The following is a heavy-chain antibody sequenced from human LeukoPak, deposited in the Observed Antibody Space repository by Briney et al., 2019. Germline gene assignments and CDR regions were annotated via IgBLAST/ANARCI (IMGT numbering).Heavy chain of an antibody. J-gene: IGHJ4*02. Sequence: GGSLRLSCAASGFAFNTYAMHWVRQAPGQGLEWVALIWHDGSHKFYSNSVRGQFTISRDNSKNTVSLQMNNLRPEDTAVYYCAREISGSVSYPDFWGQGTLVTVSS. CDR2: IWHDGSHK. D-gene: IGHD3-10*01. CDR3: AREISGSVSYPDF. V-gene: IGHV3-33*01. CDR1: GFAFNTYA.